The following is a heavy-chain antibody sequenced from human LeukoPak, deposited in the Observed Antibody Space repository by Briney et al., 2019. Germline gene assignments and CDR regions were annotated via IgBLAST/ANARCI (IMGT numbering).Heavy chain of an antibody. Sequence: PSQTLSLTCTVSGGSISRDGYYWSWIRQPPGKGLEWIGYISHSGSAYYNPSLKSRVTISVDRSKNQFSLKLSSVTAEDTALYHCARDTASPYYYGSGGYGMDVWGQGTTVTVSS. CDR3: ARDTASPYYYGSGGYGMDV. CDR1: GGSISRDGYY. CDR2: ISHSGSA. V-gene: IGHV4-30-2*01. J-gene: IGHJ6*02. D-gene: IGHD3-10*01.